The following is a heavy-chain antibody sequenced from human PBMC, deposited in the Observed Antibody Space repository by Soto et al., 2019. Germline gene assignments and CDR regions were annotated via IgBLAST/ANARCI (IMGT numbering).Heavy chain of an antibody. D-gene: IGHD4-17*01. CDR2: ISGSGDDT. CDR3: VKGGFTVTTIDH. CDR1: GFTLRAFA. V-gene: IGHV3-23*01. J-gene: IGHJ5*02. Sequence: EVKLLESGGGLAQPGGSLRLSCVGSGFTLRAFAMTWVRQAPGKGLEWVSVISGSGDDTSYADSVKGRFTISRDNSRNTLYLQMNRLRAEDTAVYDCVKGGFTVTTIDHWGQGTLVAVSS.